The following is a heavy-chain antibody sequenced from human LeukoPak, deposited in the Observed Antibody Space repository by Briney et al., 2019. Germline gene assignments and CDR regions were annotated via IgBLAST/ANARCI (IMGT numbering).Heavy chain of an antibody. D-gene: IGHD6-13*01. CDR3: ARRGRSSSWYFFDY. J-gene: IGHJ4*02. CDR2: ISFSGST. Sequence: SETLSLTCTVSRGSVNSGSYYWSWIRQPPGKGLEWIGYISFSGSTNYNPSLKSRVTISVDTSKNQFSLKLTSVTAADTAVYYCARRGRSSSWYFFDYWGQGTQVTVSS. CDR1: RGSVNSGSYY. V-gene: IGHV4-61*01.